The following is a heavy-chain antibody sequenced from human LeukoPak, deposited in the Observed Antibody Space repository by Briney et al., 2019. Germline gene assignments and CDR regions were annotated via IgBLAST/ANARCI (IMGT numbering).Heavy chain of an antibody. J-gene: IGHJ4*02. V-gene: IGHV3-7*01. CDR2: MNLDGSEK. CDR3: AKGHTATSGIY. CDR1: GFTFSLYW. Sequence: PGGSPRLSCAASGFTFSLYWMSWVRQAPGKGLEWVANMNLDGSEKYYVDSVKGRFTISRDNAKNSLYLQMNSLRAEDTAVYYCAKGHTATSGIYWGQGTLVTVSS. D-gene: IGHD3-10*01.